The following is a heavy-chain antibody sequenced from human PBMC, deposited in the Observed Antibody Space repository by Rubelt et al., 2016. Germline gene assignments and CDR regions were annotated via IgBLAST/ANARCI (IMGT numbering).Heavy chain of an antibody. J-gene: IGHJ5*02. Sequence: QVQLVQSGAEVKKPGASVKVSCEASGYTFTSYAMHWVRQAPGQRLEWMGWINAGNGNTKYSQKFQGRVTITRDTSASTAYMELSSLRSEDTAVYYCATGGDFGVVIPNWFDPWGQGTLVTVSS. D-gene: IGHD3-3*01. CDR2: INAGNGNT. CDR1: GYTFTSYA. CDR3: ATGGDFGVVIPNWFDP. V-gene: IGHV1-3*01.